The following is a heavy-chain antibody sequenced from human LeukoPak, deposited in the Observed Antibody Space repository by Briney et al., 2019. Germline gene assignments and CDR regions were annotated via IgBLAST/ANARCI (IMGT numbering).Heavy chain of an antibody. Sequence: PGGSLRLSCAASGFTFSDYYMSWIRQAPGKGLGWVSYISSSGSTIYYADSVKGRFTISRANAKNSLYLEMNSLRAEETAVYYCARDDPANWFDPWGQGTLVTVSS. CDR3: ARDDPANWFDP. CDR2: ISSSGSTI. CDR1: GFTFSDYY. J-gene: IGHJ5*02. V-gene: IGHV3-11*01.